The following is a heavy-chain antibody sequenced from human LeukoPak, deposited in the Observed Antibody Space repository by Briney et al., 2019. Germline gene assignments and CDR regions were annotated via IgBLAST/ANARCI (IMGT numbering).Heavy chain of an antibody. CDR1: GFTVSSNY. CDR3: ARGSSSSLNDAFDI. Sequence: GGSLRLSCAASGFTVSSNYMSWVRQAPGKGLEWVSVIYSGGSTYYADSVKGRFTISRDNSKNTLYPQMNSLRAEDTAVYYCARGSSSSLNDAFDIWGQGTMVTVSS. J-gene: IGHJ3*02. CDR2: IYSGGST. D-gene: IGHD6-13*01. V-gene: IGHV3-53*01.